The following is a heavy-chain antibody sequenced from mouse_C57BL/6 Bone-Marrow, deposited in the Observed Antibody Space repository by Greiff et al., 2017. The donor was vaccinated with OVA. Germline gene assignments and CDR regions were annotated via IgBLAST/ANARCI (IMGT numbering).Heavy chain of an antibody. J-gene: IGHJ4*01. Sequence: QVQLQQPGAELVMPGASVKLSCKASGYTFTSYWMHWVKQRPGQGLEWIGEIDPSDSYTNYHQKFKGKSTLTVDKSSSTAYMQLSSLTSEDSAVYYCARSDYYGSSYHYAMDYWGQGTSVTVSS. CDR3: ARSDYYGSSYHYAMDY. V-gene: IGHV1-69*01. CDR2: IDPSDSYT. CDR1: GYTFTSYW. D-gene: IGHD1-1*01.